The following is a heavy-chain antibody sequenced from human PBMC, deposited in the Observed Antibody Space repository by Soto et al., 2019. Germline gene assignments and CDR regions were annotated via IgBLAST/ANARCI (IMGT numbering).Heavy chain of an antibody. CDR3: ARDLEYYDILTGRYYYYYYGMDV. J-gene: IGHJ6*02. D-gene: IGHD3-9*01. CDR1: GYTFTSYA. V-gene: IGHV1-3*01. CDR2: INAGNGNT. Sequence: GASVKVSCKASGYTFTSYAMHWVRQAPGQRLEWMGWINAGNGNTKYSQKFQGRVTITRDTSASTAYMELSSLRSEDTAVYYCARDLEYYDILTGRYYYYYYGMDVWGQGTTVTVSS.